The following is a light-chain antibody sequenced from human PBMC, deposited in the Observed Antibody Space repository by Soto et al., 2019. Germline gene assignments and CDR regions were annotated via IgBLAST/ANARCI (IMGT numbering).Light chain of an antibody. CDR1: QSISHY. J-gene: IGKJ4*02. V-gene: IGKV1-39*01. Sequence: DIQMTQSPSSLSASVGDRGTITCRASQSISHYLNWYQQKPGEAPNLLIYAASSLQGGVPSRFSGTGSGTDFTLTLSSLQPEDFGTYYCQQSYSRPFTFGGGTKVEIK. CDR2: AAS. CDR3: QQSYSRPFT.